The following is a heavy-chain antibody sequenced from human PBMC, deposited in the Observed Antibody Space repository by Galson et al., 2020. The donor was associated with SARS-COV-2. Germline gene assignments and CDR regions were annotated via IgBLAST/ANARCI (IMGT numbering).Heavy chain of an antibody. CDR3: ARDGNWDTGGFGELSPYMDV. CDR1: GFTFSSYA. Sequence: GGSLRLSCAASGFTFSSYAMHWVRQAPGKGLEWVAVISYDGSNKYYADSVKGRFTISRDNSKNTLYLQMNSLRAEDTAVYYCARDGNWDTGGFGELSPYMDVLGKGTTVTVSS. V-gene: IGHV3-30*04. J-gene: IGHJ6*03. D-gene: IGHD3-10*01. CDR2: ISYDGSNK.